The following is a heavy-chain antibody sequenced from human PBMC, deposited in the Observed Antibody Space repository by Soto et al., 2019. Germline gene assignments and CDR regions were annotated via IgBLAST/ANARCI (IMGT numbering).Heavy chain of an antibody. V-gene: IGHV5-10-1*01. CDR1: GYSFTSYW. CDR3: ASTFLSRAVAGDYYYYGMDV. Sequence: PGESLKISCKGSGYSFTSYWISWVRQMPGKGLEWMGRIDPSDSYTNYSPSFQGHVTISADKSISTAYLQWSSLKASDTAMYYCASTFLSRAVAGDYYYYGMDVRGQGTTVTVSS. CDR2: IDPSDSYT. J-gene: IGHJ6*02. D-gene: IGHD6-19*01.